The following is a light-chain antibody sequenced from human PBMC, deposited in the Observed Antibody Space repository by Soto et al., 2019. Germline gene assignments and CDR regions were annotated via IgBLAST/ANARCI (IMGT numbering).Light chain of an antibody. CDR3: QQYGSSPIT. Sequence: EIVLTQSPGTLSLSPGERATLSCRASQSISNNFLAWYQQKPGQAPRLLIYGASSRAIGIPDRFSGSGSGTAFTLTISRLEPEDFAVYYCQQYGSSPITFGQGTRLEIK. J-gene: IGKJ5*01. CDR2: GAS. CDR1: QSISNNF. V-gene: IGKV3-20*01.